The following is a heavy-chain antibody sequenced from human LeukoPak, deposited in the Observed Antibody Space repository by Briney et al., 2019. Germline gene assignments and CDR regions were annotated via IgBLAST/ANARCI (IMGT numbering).Heavy chain of an antibody. J-gene: IGHJ3*02. CDR1: GGSISSYY. Sequence: SETLSLTCTVSGGSISSYYWSWIRQPPGKGLEWIGYIYYSGSTNYNPSLKSRVTISVDTSKNQFSLKLSSVTAADTAVYYCARDEGGSAFDIWGQGTMVIVSS. V-gene: IGHV4-59*01. D-gene: IGHD3-16*01. CDR2: IYYSGST. CDR3: ARDEGGSAFDI.